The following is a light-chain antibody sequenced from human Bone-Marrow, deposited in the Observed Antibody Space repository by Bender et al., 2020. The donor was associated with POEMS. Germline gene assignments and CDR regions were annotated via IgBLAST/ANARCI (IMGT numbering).Light chain of an antibody. Sequence: QSVLTQPPSVSGTPGQRVTISCSGSRSNIGSNYVYWYQQLPGTAPKLLIYRDNQRPSGVPDRFSGSRSGTSASLAISGLQSEDEADYYCAVWDDSLNGWVFGGGTKLTVL. J-gene: IGLJ3*02. CDR1: RSNIGSNY. CDR3: AVWDDSLNGWV. CDR2: RDN. V-gene: IGLV1-47*01.